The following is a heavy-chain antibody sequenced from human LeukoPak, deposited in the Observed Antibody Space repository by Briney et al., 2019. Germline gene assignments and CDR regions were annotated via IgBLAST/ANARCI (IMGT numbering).Heavy chain of an antibody. D-gene: IGHD1-26*01. J-gene: IGHJ4*02. V-gene: IGHV3-7*01. CDR2: IKQDGSEE. CDR1: RFTFSSYW. CDR3: ARGGSGSY. Sequence: GGSLRLSCAASRFTFSSYWMSWVRQAPGKGLEWVANIKQDGSEEYYVDSVKGRFTISRDNAKNSLYLQMNSLRAEDTAVYYCARGGSGSYWGQGTLVTVSS.